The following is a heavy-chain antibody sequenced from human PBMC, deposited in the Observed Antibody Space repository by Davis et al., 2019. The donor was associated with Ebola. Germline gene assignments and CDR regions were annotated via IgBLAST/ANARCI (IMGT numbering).Heavy chain of an antibody. CDR1: ANTFANHW. Sequence: GESLKISCKDSANTFANHWIGWVRQMPGKGLEWMGIIYTGDSDTRYSPSFRGQVTISADKSIKTAFLQWSSLKASDSGMYYCASLRRTITGMDDGFDIWGEGTMVTVSS. J-gene: IGHJ3*02. V-gene: IGHV5-51*01. CDR3: ASLRRTITGMDDGFDI. CDR2: IYTGDSDT. D-gene: IGHD2-8*02.